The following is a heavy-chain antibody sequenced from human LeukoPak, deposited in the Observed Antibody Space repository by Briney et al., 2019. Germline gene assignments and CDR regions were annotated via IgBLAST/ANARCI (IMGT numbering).Heavy chain of an antibody. V-gene: IGHV1-8*03. D-gene: IGHD6-19*01. CDR3: ARGYSSGWYGTYYYYYMDV. J-gene: IGHJ6*03. CDR1: GYTFTSYD. Sequence: ASVKASCKASGYTFTSYDINWVRQATGQGLEWMGWMNPNSGNTGYAQKFQGRVTITRNTSISTAYMELSSLRSEDTAVYYCARGYSSGWYGTYYYYYMDVWGKGTTVTVSS. CDR2: MNPNSGNT.